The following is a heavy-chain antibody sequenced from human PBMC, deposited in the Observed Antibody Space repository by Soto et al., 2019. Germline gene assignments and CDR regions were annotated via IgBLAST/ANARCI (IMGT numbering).Heavy chain of an antibody. CDR3: AKDLYSSSPEPNAPYYYYYYGMDV. CDR1: GFTFSSYA. Sequence: GGSLRLSCAASGFTFSSYAMSWVRQAPGKGLEWVSAISGSGGSTYYADSVKGRFTISRDNSKNTLYLQMNSLRAEDTAVYYCAKDLYSSSPEPNAPYYYYYYGMDVWGQGTTVTVSS. J-gene: IGHJ6*02. D-gene: IGHD6-6*01. CDR2: ISGSGGST. V-gene: IGHV3-23*01.